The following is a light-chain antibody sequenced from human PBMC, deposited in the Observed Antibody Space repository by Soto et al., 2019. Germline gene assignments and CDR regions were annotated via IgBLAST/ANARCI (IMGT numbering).Light chain of an antibody. J-gene: IGKJ4*01. CDR2: GVS. CDR3: QQYDRIPGFT. V-gene: IGKV3-20*01. Sequence: EIVLTQSPGTLSLSPGERATLSCRASQSFRSNYLVWYQQRPGQAPRLLIYGVSSRASGIPDRFSGSVSGTHFTLTISRLEPEDSAVYYCQQYDRIPGFTFGGGTKVEI. CDR1: QSFRSNY.